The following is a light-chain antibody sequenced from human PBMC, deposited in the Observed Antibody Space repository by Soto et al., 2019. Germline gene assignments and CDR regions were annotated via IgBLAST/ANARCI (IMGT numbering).Light chain of an antibody. J-gene: IGKJ5*01. CDR1: QSVGSD. Sequence: EMVMTQSPDTLSVSPGERVSLSCRASQSVGSDLAWDQQKAGQAPRLLIYAASTRATGIPARCSGSGSGTEFTLTIRSLQSEDFAFYYRQQYNPWSFGQGTRLEIK. V-gene: IGKV3-15*01. CDR3: QQYNPWS. CDR2: AAS.